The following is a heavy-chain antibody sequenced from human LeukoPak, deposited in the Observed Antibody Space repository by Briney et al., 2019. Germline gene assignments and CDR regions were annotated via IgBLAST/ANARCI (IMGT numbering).Heavy chain of an antibody. CDR2: ISSSCSTI. CDR3: AELGITMIGGV. J-gene: IGHJ6*04. CDR1: GFTFSSYE. V-gene: IGHV3-48*03. Sequence: GGSLRLSCAASGFTFSSYEMNWVRQAPGKGLEWVSYISSSCSTIYYADSVKGRFTISRDNVKNSLYLQINSLRAEDTAVYYCAELGITMIGGVWGKGTTVTVSS. D-gene: IGHD3-10*02.